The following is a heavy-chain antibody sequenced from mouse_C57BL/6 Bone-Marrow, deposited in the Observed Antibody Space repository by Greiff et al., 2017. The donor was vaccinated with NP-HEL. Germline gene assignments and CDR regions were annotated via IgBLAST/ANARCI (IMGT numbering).Heavy chain of an antibody. V-gene: IGHV5-17*01. CDR2: ISSGSSTI. CDR3: ARRYRGLYYYAMDY. CDR1: GFTFSDYG. D-gene: IGHD2-12*01. Sequence: EVKLVESGGGLVKPGGSLKLSCAASGFTFSDYGMHWVRQAPEKGLEWVAYISSGSSTIYYADTVKGRFTISRDKAKNTLFLQLTSLMSEDTAMYYCARRYRGLYYYAMDYWGQGTAVTVSA. J-gene: IGHJ4*01.